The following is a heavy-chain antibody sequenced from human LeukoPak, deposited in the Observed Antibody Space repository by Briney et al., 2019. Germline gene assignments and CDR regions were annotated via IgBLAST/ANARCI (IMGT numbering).Heavy chain of an antibody. D-gene: IGHD3-10*01. Sequence: PGGSLRLSCAASGFTFSSYWMHWVRHAPGKGLVWVSRINSDGSSTSCADSVKGRFTISRDNAKNTLYLQMNSLRAEDTAVYYCARAPITMVRGPNWFDPWGQGTLVTVSS. CDR1: GFTFSSYW. CDR3: ARAPITMVRGPNWFDP. CDR2: INSDGSST. V-gene: IGHV3-74*01. J-gene: IGHJ5*02.